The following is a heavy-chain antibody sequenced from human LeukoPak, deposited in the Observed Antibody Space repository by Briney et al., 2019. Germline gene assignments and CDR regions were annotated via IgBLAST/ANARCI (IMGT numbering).Heavy chain of an antibody. D-gene: IGHD3-16*01. V-gene: IGHV1-2*02. CDR2: INPNSGGT. J-gene: IGHJ1*01. Sequence: ASVKVSCKASGYTFTGYYMHWVRQAPGQGLEWMGWINPNSGGTNYAQKFQGRVTMTRDTSISTAYMELSRLRSDDTAVYYCARAYLGGYMSGYFQHWGQGTLVTVPS. CDR3: ARAYLGGYMSGYFQH. CDR1: GYTFTGYY.